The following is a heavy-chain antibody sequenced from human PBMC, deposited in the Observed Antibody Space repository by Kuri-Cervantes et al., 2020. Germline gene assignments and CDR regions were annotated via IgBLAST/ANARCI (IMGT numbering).Heavy chain of an antibody. CDR2: ISYDGSNK. V-gene: IGHV3-30*03. J-gene: IGHJ4*02. Sequence: GGSLRLSCAASGFSFSSYGMSWVRQAPGKGLEWVAVISYDGSNKYYVDSVKGRFTISRDDPKNTLYLQMNSLRAEDTAVYYCARDPDAYTTHFPPEYWGQGTLVTVSS. CDR1: GFSFSSYG. D-gene: IGHD2/OR15-2a*01. CDR3: ARDPDAYTTHFPPEY.